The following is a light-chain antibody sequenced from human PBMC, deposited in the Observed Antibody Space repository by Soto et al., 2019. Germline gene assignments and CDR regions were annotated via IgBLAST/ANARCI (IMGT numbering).Light chain of an antibody. V-gene: IGKV3-15*01. CDR2: DAS. CDR3: QQDNNWPPLT. J-gene: IGKJ1*01. CDR1: QSVSNN. Sequence: ILMTQSPATLSVSPGERATLSCRASQSVSNNLAWYQQKPGQAPRLLIYDASTRATGIPARFSGSGSGTEFTLTISGLQSEDIAVYYCQQDNNWPPLTFGQGTKVEIK.